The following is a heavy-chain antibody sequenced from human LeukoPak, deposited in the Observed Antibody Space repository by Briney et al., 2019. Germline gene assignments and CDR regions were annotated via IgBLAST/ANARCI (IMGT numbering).Heavy chain of an antibody. CDR3: ARDRTLAY. V-gene: IGHV4-59*01. CDR1: GGSISDYY. CDR2: IHYSGTT. D-gene: IGHD6-13*01. Sequence: SETLSLTCSVSGGSISDYYWSWIRQTPGKGLEWIAYIHYSGTTNYNPSLKSRVTISVDTSKSQFSLKLSSVTAADTAMYYCARDRTLAYWGQGTLVTVSS. J-gene: IGHJ4*02.